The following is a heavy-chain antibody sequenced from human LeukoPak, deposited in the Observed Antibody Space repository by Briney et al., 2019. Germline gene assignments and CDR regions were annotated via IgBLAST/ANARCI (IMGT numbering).Heavy chain of an antibody. CDR1: GASVNTGTYF. J-gene: IGHJ5*02. CDR2: FHTSEGT. V-gene: IGHV4-61*02. CDR3: ASTVFGVTYNWLDP. Sequence: KPSETLSLTYAVSGASVNTGTYFWTWVRQPAGKALEWIGRFHTSEGTHYNPSLESRITISVDTSKNHFSLEMTSVAAADTAVYYCASTVFGVTYNWLDPWGQGTLVTVSS. D-gene: IGHD3-3*01.